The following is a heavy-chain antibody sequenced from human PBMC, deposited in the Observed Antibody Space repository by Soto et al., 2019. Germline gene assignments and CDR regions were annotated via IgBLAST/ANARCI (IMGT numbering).Heavy chain of an antibody. CDR1: GGSISSYY. Sequence: SETLSLTCTVSGGSISSYYWSWIRQPPGKGLEWIGYIYYSGSTNYNPSLKSRVTISVDTSKNQFSLKLSSVTAADTALYYCASGLSPEQLVGDPGAFDIWGQGTMVTVSS. V-gene: IGHV4-59*01. D-gene: IGHD6-13*01. CDR3: ASGLSPEQLVGDPGAFDI. J-gene: IGHJ3*02. CDR2: IYYSGST.